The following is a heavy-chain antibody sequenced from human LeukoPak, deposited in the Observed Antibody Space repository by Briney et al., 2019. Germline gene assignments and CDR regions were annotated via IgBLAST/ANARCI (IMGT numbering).Heavy chain of an antibody. D-gene: IGHD3-3*01. CDR2: IYTSGST. CDR1: GGSISSYY. J-gene: IGHJ4*02. V-gene: IGHV4-4*07. Sequence: SETLSLTCTVSGGSISSYYWSWIRQPAGKGLEWIGRIYTSGSTNYNPSLKSRVTISVDTSKNQFSLKLSSVTAADTAVYYCARGGDDFWSGYRAYYFDYWGQGTLVTVSS. CDR3: ARGGDDFWSGYRAYYFDY.